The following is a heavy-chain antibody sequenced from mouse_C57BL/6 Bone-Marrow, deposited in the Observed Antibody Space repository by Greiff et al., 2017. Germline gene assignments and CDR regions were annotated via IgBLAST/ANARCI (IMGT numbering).Heavy chain of an antibody. D-gene: IGHD1-1*01. V-gene: IGHV15-2*01. Sequence: VKLQESGSELRSPGSSVKLSCKDFDSEVFPIAYMSWVRQKPGHGFEWIGGILPSIGRTIYGEKFEDKATLDADTLSNTAYLELNSLTSEDSAIYYFARRRNYYGSSYVDWYFDVWGTGTTVTVSS. CDR2: ILPSIGRT. CDR1: DSEVFPIAY. CDR3: ARRRNYYGSSYVDWYFDV. J-gene: IGHJ1*03.